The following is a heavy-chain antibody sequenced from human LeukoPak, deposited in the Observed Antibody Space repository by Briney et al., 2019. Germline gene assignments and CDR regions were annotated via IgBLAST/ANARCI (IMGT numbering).Heavy chain of an antibody. CDR2: MNTNSGNT. CDR3: ARYSSSWYGLSYYYGMDV. Sequence: ASVKVSCKASGYTFTSYDINWVRQATGQGLEWMGWMNTNSGNTGYAQKFQGRVTMTRNTSISTAYMELSSLRSEDTAVYYCARYSSSWYGLSYYYGMDVWGQGTTVTVSS. V-gene: IGHV1-8*01. D-gene: IGHD6-13*01. CDR1: GYTFTSYD. J-gene: IGHJ6*02.